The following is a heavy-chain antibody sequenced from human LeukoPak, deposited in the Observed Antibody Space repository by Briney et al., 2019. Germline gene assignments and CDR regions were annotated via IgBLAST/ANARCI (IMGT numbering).Heavy chain of an antibody. V-gene: IGHV4-59*01. Sequence: PSETLSLTCTVSGGSISSYYWSWIRQPPGKGLEWIGYIYYSGSTNYNPSLKSRVTISVDTSKNQFSLKLSSVTAADTAVYYCARGRIMDDSRLDYWGQGTLVTVSS. J-gene: IGHJ4*02. CDR2: IYYSGST. CDR1: GGSISSYY. D-gene: IGHD3-22*01. CDR3: ARGRIMDDSRLDY.